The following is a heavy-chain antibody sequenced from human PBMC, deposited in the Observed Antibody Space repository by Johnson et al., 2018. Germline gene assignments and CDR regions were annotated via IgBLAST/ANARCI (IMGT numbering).Heavy chain of an antibody. J-gene: IGHJ6*03. Sequence: QVQLVESGGGVVQPGRSLRLSCAASGFTFSSYAMHWVRQAPGKGLEWVAVISSDGSNKYYADSVKGRFTISRDNSNNTLYLQINSLRAEVTAVYYCVRDLAAALRYYYYMDVWGKGTTVTVSS. V-gene: IGHV3-30-3*01. CDR3: VRDLAAALRYYYYMDV. CDR2: ISSDGSNK. CDR1: GFTFSSYA. D-gene: IGHD6-13*01.